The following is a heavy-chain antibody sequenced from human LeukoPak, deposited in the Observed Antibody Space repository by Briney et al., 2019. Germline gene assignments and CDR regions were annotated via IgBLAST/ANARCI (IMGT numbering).Heavy chain of an antibody. Sequence: SQTLSLTCAISGDSVSSNNAAWNWIRQSPSRGLEWLGRTYHRSTWYDDYVVSVRSRLTITPDISKNQVSLQLNSATPEGTAVYYCTREVAGTGGFDYWGQGITVTVSS. J-gene: IGHJ4*02. CDR3: TREVAGTGGFDY. CDR2: TYHRSTWYD. V-gene: IGHV6-1*01. D-gene: IGHD6-13*01. CDR1: GDSVSSNNAA.